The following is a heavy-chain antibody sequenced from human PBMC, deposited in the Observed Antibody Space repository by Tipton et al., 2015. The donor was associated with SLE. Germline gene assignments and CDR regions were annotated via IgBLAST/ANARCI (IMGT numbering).Heavy chain of an antibody. V-gene: IGHV4-59*01. D-gene: IGHD2-21*01. CDR3: ARATSTLWYFDY. J-gene: IGHJ4*02. CDR2: VYNSGGT. CDR1: GGSTTNYY. Sequence: TLSLTCTVSGGSTTNYYWSWIRQPPGKGLEWIGYVYNSGGTNYNPSLKSRVTISIDTSRNQFSLKLTSVTAADTAVYYCARATSTLWYFDYWGQGTLVTVSS.